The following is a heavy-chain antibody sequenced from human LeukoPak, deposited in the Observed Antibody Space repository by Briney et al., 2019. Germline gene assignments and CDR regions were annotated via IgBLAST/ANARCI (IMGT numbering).Heavy chain of an antibody. CDR2: IYYSGST. D-gene: IGHD6-13*01. J-gene: IGHJ6*03. Sequence: SETLSLTCTVSGGSISSYYWSWIRQPPGKGLEWIGSIYYSGSTYYNPSLKSRVTISVDTSKNQFSLKLSSVTAADTAVYYCARDAAAAPGYYYMDVWGKGTTVTVSS. CDR3: ARDAAAAPGYYYMDV. V-gene: IGHV4-59*05. CDR1: GGSISSYY.